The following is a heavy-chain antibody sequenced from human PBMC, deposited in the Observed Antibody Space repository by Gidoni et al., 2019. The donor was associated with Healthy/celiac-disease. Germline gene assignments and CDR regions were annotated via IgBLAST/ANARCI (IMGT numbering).Heavy chain of an antibody. CDR2: IYYSGST. CDR1: GGSIISGGYY. D-gene: IGHD3-10*01. CDR3: SGAIFAGVPIAFDI. V-gene: IGHV4-31*03. Sequence: QVQLQEAGPGLVKPSQTLSLTCTVSGGSIISGGYYWSWSRQHPGKGLEWIVYIYYSGSTYYNPSLKSRVTISVDTSKNQFSLKLSSVTAADTAVYYCSGAIFAGVPIAFDIWGQGTMVTVSS. J-gene: IGHJ3*02.